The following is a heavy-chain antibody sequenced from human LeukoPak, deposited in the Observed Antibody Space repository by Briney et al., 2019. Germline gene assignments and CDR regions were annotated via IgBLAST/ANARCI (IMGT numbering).Heavy chain of an antibody. CDR2: IWYDGSNK. CDR3: ARIGCTGGNCRPYYYYGMDV. J-gene: IGHJ6*02. V-gene: IGHV3-33*01. Sequence: GGSLRLSCAASKFTFSSYDMHWVRQAPGKGLEWVAVIWYDGSNKYSADSVKGRFTISRDNSKNTMYLQMNSLRVEDTAVYYCARIGCTGGNCRPYYYYGMDVWGQGTTVTVSS. CDR1: KFTFSSYD. D-gene: IGHD2-15*01.